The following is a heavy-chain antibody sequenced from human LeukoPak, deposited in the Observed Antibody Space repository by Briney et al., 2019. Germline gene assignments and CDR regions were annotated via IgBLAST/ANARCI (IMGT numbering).Heavy chain of an antibody. CDR3: ARLHSSRAEEFDP. CDR2: IYYTGIT. CDR1: GGSISCYY. Sequence: PSETLSLTCTVSGGSISCYYWSWIRQSPGKGLEWIGYIYYTGITAYNPSLGSRVTISVDRSNNQFSLRLTSVTAADTAVYYCARLHSSRAEEFDPWGQGTLVTVSS. J-gene: IGHJ5*02. V-gene: IGHV4-59*01.